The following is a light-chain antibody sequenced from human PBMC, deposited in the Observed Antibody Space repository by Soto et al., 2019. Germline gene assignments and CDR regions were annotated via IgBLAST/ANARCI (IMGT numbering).Light chain of an antibody. V-gene: IGKV1-12*01. CDR3: QQAAGT. Sequence: DIQMTQSPSSVSASVGDRVTIACRASQGIGTWLAWYQQKPGKAPKLLIYAASTLQSGVPSRFSGSGSGTDFTLTISSLQPDDFATYYSQQAAGTFGPGTKVDIK. CDR1: QGIGTW. J-gene: IGKJ3*01. CDR2: AAS.